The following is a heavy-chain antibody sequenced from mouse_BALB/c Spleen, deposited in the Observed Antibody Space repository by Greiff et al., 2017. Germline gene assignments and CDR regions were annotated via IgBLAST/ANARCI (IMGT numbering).Heavy chain of an antibody. CDR2: ISYSGST. J-gene: IGHJ4*01. D-gene: IGHD1-1*01. CDR3: ARGDYGSSYNYYAMDY. CDR1: GYSITSDYA. V-gene: IGHV3-2*02. Sequence: EVHLVESGPGLVKPSQSLSLTCTVTGYSITSDYAWNWIRQFPGNKLEWMGYISYSGSTSYNPSLKSRISITRDTSKNQFFLQLNSVTTEDTATYYCARGDYGSSYNYYAMDYWGQGTSVTVSS.